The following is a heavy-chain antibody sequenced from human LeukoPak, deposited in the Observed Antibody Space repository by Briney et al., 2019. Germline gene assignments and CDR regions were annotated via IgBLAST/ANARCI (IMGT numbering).Heavy chain of an antibody. CDR1: GGTFNNYI. CDR3: AREPEGLTTESH. CDR2: IILILDIA. J-gene: IGHJ4*02. V-gene: IGHV1-69*04. Sequence: ASVKVSCKTSGGTFNNYIISWVRQAPGQGLEWVGTIILILDIANYAQKFQGRVAITADISTSTAYMELSDLGSEDTAVYFCAREPEGLTTESHWGQGTLVTVSS. D-gene: IGHD1-14*01.